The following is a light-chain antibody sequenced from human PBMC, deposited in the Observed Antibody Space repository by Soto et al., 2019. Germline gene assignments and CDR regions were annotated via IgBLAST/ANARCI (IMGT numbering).Light chain of an antibody. Sequence: QSVLTQPPSASRTPGQRVTISCSGTISNIGSNHVYWYQQLPGMAPTLLIYRNKQRPSGVPDRFSGSKSGTSASLAISGLRSEDEADYYCATWDDRLSGRGVFGTGTKVTVL. CDR3: ATWDDRLSGRGV. J-gene: IGLJ1*01. V-gene: IGLV1-47*01. CDR2: RNK. CDR1: ISNIGSNH.